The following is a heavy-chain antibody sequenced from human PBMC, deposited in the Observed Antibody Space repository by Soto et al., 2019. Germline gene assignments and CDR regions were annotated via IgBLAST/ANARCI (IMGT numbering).Heavy chain of an antibody. CDR2: INSGGNIT. Sequence: GVSLRLSCTASGFALSRYWMYWVRQAPGKGLLWVSHINSGGNITPYPDSVRGRFTISRDNSKNTLYLDMHSLTTDDTAVYFCARSLWSPYFYYGLDVWGQGTTVTVYS. J-gene: IGHJ6*02. V-gene: IGHV3-74*01. CDR3: ARSLWSPYFYYGLDV. CDR1: GFALSRYW. D-gene: IGHD2-21*01.